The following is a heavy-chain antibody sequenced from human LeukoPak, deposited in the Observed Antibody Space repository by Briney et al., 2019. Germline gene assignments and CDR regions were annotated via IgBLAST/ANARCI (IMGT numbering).Heavy chain of an antibody. CDR3: ARVSQEGGDDFDY. D-gene: IGHD2-21*02. V-gene: IGHV1-18*04. CDR2: ISAYNGNT. CDR1: GYTFTTYG. Sequence: ASVKVSCKASGYTFTTYGITWVRQAPGQGLECMGWISAYNGNTYYAQKLQGRVTMTTDTSTSTAYMELRSLRSGDTAVYYCARVSQEGGDDFDYWGQGTLVTVSS. J-gene: IGHJ4*02.